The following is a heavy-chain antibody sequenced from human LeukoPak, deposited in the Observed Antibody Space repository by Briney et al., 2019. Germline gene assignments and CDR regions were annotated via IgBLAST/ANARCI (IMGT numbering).Heavy chain of an antibody. D-gene: IGHD5-24*01. Sequence: GSLRLPCAASGFTFSGYAMHWVRQAPGKGLEWVAVISYDGSNKYYADSVKGRFTISRDNSKNTLYLQMNSLRAEDTAVYYCARDRYKVLDYWGQGTLVTVSS. CDR2: ISYDGSNK. CDR1: GFTFSGYA. J-gene: IGHJ4*02. V-gene: IGHV3-30*01. CDR3: ARDRYKVLDY.